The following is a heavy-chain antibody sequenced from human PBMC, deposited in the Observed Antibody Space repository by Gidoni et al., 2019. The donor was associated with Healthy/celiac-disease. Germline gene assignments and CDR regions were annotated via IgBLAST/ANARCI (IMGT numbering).Heavy chain of an antibody. CDR2: ISSSSSYI. V-gene: IGHV3-21*01. Sequence: EVQLVASGGGLVKPGGSLRLSCAASGFTFSSYSMNWVRQAPGKGLEWVSSISSSSSYIYYADSVKGRFTISRDNAKNSLYLQMNSLRAEDTAVYYCAREIYSSSWLEQGYYYYGMDVWGQGTTVTVSS. J-gene: IGHJ6*02. D-gene: IGHD6-13*01. CDR3: AREIYSSSWLEQGYYYYGMDV. CDR1: GFTFSSYS.